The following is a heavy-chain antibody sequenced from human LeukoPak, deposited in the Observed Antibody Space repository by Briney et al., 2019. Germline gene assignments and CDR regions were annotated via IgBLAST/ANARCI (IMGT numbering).Heavy chain of an antibody. V-gene: IGHV3-53*01. CDR1: GFTVSSNF. CDR3: ATKAWLRFAADAFDI. CDR2: VYSGGST. J-gene: IGHJ3*02. D-gene: IGHD5-12*01. Sequence: GSLRLSCAASGFTVSSNFMSWVRQAPGKGLEWVSVVYSGGSTYYADSVKGRFTISRDNSKNTLYLQMNSLRAEDTAVYYCATKAWLRFAADAFDIWGQGTMVTVSS.